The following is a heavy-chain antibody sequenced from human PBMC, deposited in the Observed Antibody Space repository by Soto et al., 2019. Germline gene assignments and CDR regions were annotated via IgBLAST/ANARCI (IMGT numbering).Heavy chain of an antibody. Sequence: PGGSLRLSCAASGFTFSSYAMSWVRQAPGKGLEWVASISSSSSHIYYADSVKGRFTISRDNARNSLYLQMNSLRAEDTAVYYCVRERGLSSYYGMDVWGQGTTVTVSS. CDR3: VRERGLSSYYGMDV. CDR2: ISSSSSHI. CDR1: GFTFSSYA. V-gene: IGHV3-21*01. D-gene: IGHD3-10*01. J-gene: IGHJ6*02.